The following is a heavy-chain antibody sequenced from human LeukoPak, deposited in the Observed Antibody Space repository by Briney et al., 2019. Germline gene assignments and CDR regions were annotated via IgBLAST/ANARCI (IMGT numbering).Heavy chain of an antibody. J-gene: IGHJ4*02. CDR3: AKWPEGATPKFHH. V-gene: IGHV3-23*01. Sequence: GGSLRLSCAASGFTFSSYAMSWVRQAPGKGLEAPGKGLEWVSTISASGHATYYPDSVRGRFTISRDNFKSTLHLQMDSLRAEDSALYYCAKWPEGATPKFHHWGQGTLVTVSS. D-gene: IGHD1-26*01. CDR2: ISASGHAT. CDR1: GFTFSSYA.